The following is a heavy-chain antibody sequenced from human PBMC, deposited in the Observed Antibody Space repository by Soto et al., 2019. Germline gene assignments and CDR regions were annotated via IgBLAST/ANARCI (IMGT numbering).Heavy chain of an antibody. D-gene: IGHD6-19*01. CDR2: ISHNGVNK. Sequence: QVQLVESGGGVVQPGTSLRLSCAASGFTFSSYGLYWVRQAPGKGLQWVAVISHNGVNKQYADSVKGRFTISRDNSKNTLYLQMSSLRPDDTAVYYCAKTGAVAAMGYHFDCRGQGTLVTVSS. CDR1: GFTFSSYG. J-gene: IGHJ4*02. CDR3: AKTGAVAAMGYHFDC. V-gene: IGHV3-30*18.